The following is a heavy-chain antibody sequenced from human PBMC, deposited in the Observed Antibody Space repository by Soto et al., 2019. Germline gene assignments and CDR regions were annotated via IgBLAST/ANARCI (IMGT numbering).Heavy chain of an antibody. CDR1: DVTISSGGYY. D-gene: IGHD3-10*01. V-gene: IGHV4-31*03. J-gene: IGHJ5*02. CDR3: TRGWFFGP. CDR2: IYYSGST. Sequence: PLQPLPHTSTVSDVTISSGGYYRSWKNKNPGKGLEWIGYIYYSGSTYYNPSLKSRVTVSVDTSKNQFPLKLISFTAPNTAFYYCTRGWFFGPRGQGTLVFVSS.